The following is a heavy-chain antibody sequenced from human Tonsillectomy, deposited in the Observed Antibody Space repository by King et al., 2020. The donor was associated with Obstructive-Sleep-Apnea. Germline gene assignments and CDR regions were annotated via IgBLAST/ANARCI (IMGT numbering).Heavy chain of an antibody. J-gene: IGHJ4*02. CDR3: AKDREGVVVAATADFDY. CDR1: GFTFSSYA. Sequence: VQLVESGGGLVQSGVSLRLSCAASGFTFSSYAMSWVRQAPGKGLEWVSAIRGSGGSTFYSDPEKGRFIISRDNSKNTLYLQMNSLRAEDTAVYYCAKDREGVVVAATADFDYWGQGTLVTVSS. CDR2: IRGSGGST. V-gene: IGHV3-23*04. D-gene: IGHD2-15*01.